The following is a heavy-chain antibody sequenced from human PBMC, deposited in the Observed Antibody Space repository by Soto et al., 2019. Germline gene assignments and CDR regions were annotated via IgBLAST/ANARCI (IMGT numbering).Heavy chain of an antibody. CDR1: DGSISSYY. CDR2: IYDSGST. D-gene: IGHD3-22*01. CDR3: ARAEYFYESSGYYAAPPFDH. V-gene: IGHV4-4*07. Sequence: PSETLSLTCTVSDGSISSYYWTWIRQSAGKGLEWIGRIYDSGSTNYNPSLKSRVTLSVDRAKKNFSLKLTSVTAADTAVYYCARAEYFYESSGYYAAPPFDHWGHGVLVTVSS. J-gene: IGHJ4*01.